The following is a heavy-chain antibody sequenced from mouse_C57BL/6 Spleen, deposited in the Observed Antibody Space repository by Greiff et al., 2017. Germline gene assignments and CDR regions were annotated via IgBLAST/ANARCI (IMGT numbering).Heavy chain of an antibody. D-gene: IGHD2-1*01. CDR3: AKNRGNSYAMDY. CDR2: IWRGGST. CDR1: GFSLTSYG. V-gene: IGHV2-5*01. Sequence: QVHVKQSGPGLVQPSQSLSITCTVSGFSLTSYGVHWVRQSPGKGLEWLGVIWRGGSTDYNAAFMSRLSITKDNSKSQVFFKMNSLQADDTAIYYCAKNRGNSYAMDYWGQGTSVTVSS. J-gene: IGHJ4*01.